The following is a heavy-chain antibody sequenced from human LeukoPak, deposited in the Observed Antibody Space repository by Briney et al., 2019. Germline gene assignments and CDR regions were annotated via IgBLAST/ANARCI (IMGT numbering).Heavy chain of an antibody. J-gene: IGHJ4*02. V-gene: IGHV1-8*01. CDR1: GYTFTSYD. CDR2: MNPNSGNT. CDR3: ARAGHYDSSGFDY. Sequence: WASVKVSCKASGYTFTSYDISWVRQAPGQGLEWMGWMNPNSGNTGYVQKFQGRVTMTRNTTISTPYMEMSSLRSEGTAVYYCARAGHYDSSGFDYWGQGTLVTVS. D-gene: IGHD3-22*01.